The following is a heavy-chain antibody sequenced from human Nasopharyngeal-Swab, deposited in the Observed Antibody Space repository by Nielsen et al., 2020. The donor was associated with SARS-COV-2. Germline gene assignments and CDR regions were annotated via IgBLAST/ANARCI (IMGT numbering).Heavy chain of an antibody. V-gene: IGHV3-74*01. D-gene: IGHD5-18*01. J-gene: IGHJ5*02. Sequence: GGSLRLSCAASGFTFSWHWMHWVRQAPGKGLGWVSRMNSDGSSTTYADSVKGRFTISRDNAKNTLYLQMNSLRAEDTAVYYCARGGRNSYGYVDPWGQGTLVTVSS. CDR1: GFTFSWHW. CDR3: ARGGRNSYGYVDP. CDR2: MNSDGSST.